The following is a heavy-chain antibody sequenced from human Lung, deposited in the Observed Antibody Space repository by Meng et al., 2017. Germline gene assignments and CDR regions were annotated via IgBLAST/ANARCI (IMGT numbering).Heavy chain of an antibody. D-gene: IGHD3-10*01. J-gene: IGHJ4*02. Sequence: QGQLQQWGAGLLKPSEALSLTCAVYGGSFSGYYWIWIRQPPGKGLEWIGEINHGGSTNYNPSLESRVTISVDTPKNQFSLRLTSMTVADTDVYYCARERHSTIIRGVVDFWGQGALVTVSS. CDR1: GGSFSGYY. V-gene: IGHV4-34*01. CDR2: INHGGST. CDR3: ARERHSTIIRGVVDF.